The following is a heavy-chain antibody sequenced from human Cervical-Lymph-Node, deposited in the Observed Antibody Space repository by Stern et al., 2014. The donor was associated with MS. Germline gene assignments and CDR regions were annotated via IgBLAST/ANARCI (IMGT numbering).Heavy chain of an antibody. J-gene: IGHJ6*02. CDR2: ISYDGSNK. D-gene: IGHD6-19*01. V-gene: IGHV3-30-3*01. CDR1: GFTFSSYA. CDR3: ARGPRGAVASYYYYYGMDV. Sequence: QVQLVQSGGGVVQPGRSLRLSCAASGFTFSSYAMHWVRQAPGKGLEWGAVISYDGSNKYYADSVKGRFTISRDNSKNTLYLQMNSLRAEDTAVYYCARGPRGAVASYYYYYGMDVWGQGTTVTVSS.